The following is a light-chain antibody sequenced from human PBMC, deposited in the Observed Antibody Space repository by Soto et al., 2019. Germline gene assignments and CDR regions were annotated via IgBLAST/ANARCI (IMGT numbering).Light chain of an antibody. CDR2: GAT. CDR1: QSITSE. J-gene: IGKJ2*01. V-gene: IGKV3-15*01. Sequence: EIMMTQSPATLSVSPGERATLSCRASQSITSELAWYQQKPGQPPRLLVYGATTRATGVPARFTGTESGSEFTLTISGLQSEDFAVYYCQQGHNWPLTFGQGTRLEI. CDR3: QQGHNWPLT.